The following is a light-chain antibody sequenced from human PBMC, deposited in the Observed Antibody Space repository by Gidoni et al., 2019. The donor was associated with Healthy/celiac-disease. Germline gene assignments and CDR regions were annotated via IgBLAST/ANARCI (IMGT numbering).Light chain of an antibody. Sequence: EIVMTQSPATLSVSPGERATLSCRASQSVSSNLAWYQQRPGQAPRLLIYGASTRATGIPARFGGSGSETWFTPTIGSLQSEDFAVYYCQQYNNWPRTFGQGTKVEIK. CDR3: QQYNNWPRT. J-gene: IGKJ1*01. CDR1: QSVSSN. V-gene: IGKV3-15*01. CDR2: GAS.